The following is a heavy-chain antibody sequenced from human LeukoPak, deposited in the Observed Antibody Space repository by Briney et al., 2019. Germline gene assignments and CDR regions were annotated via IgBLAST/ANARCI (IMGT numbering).Heavy chain of an antibody. V-gene: IGHV4-31*03. CDR1: GGSISSGGCY. Sequence: SETLSLTCTVSGGSISSGGCYWSWIRQHPGKGLEWIGYIYYSGSTYYNSSLKSRVTISVDTSKNQFSLKLSSVTAADTAVYYCARGSGVVVTAIYALDIWGQGTMVTVSS. CDR2: IYYSGST. CDR3: ARGSGVVVTAIYALDI. D-gene: IGHD2-21*02. J-gene: IGHJ3*02.